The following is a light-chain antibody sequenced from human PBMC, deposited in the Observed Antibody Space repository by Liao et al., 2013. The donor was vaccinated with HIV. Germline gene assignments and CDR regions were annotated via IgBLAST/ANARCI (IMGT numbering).Light chain of an antibody. CDR3: QAWDSSTAV. J-gene: IGLJ2*01. CDR2: HDT. V-gene: IGLV3-1*01. Sequence: SYELTQPPSVSVSPGQTASITCSGDKLGNKYTCWYQQRPGQAPVLVMYHDTKRPSGIPERFSGSNSGNTATLTISGTQAMDEADYYCQAWDSSTAVFGGGTKLTVL. CDR1: KLGNKY.